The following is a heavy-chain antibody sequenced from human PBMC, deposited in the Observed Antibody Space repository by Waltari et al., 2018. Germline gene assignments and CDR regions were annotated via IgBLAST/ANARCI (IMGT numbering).Heavy chain of an antibody. Sequence: QVQLQESGPGLVKPSETLSLTCTVSGGSISSYYWSWIRQPPGKGLGWIGYVYYRGSTSYSPDRKSRVTLSVSTSKNQFSLKLSSVTAADTAVYYCARRPTPLYGSGMAAFDYWGQGTLVTVSS. D-gene: IGHD3-10*01. V-gene: IGHV4-59*01. J-gene: IGHJ4*02. CDR3: ARRPTPLYGSGMAAFDY. CDR2: VYYRGST. CDR1: GGSISSYY.